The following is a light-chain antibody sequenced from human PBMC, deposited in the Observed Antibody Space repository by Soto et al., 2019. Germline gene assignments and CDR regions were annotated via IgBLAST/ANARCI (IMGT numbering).Light chain of an antibody. J-gene: IGKJ3*01. Sequence: EIVLTQSPGTLSLSPGERATLSCRASQSINNRYLAWYQQKPGQAPRLLIYAASSRATGIPDRFSGSGSGTDFTLTISRLEPEDFAVYYCLQFGSSPGFTFGPGTNVDIK. CDR2: AAS. V-gene: IGKV3-20*01. CDR3: LQFGSSPGFT. CDR1: QSINNRY.